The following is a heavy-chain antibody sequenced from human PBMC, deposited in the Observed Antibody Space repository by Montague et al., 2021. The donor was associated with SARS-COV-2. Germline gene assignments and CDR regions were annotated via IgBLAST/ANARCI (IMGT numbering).Heavy chain of an antibody. D-gene: IGHD2/OR15-2a*01. CDR1: GDSITSDVSY. Sequence: TLSLTCTVSGDSITSDVSYWSWVRQPAGKGLEWIGRIYTTGSTNYNPSLKSRLTISLDTSKNQFSLKLNSVTAADTAVYYCARYDFRWDFDCWGQGTLVTVSS. V-gene: IGHV4-61*02. CDR3: ARYDFRWDFDC. CDR2: IYTTGST. J-gene: IGHJ4*02.